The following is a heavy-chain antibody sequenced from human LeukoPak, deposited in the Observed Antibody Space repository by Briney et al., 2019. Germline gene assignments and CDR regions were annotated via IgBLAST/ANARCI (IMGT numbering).Heavy chain of an antibody. J-gene: IGHJ4*02. CDR3: ARLASGSYGPLTPFDY. CDR2: IYYSGST. D-gene: IGHD1-26*01. Sequence: SETLSLTCTVSGGSISSYYWSWIRQPPGKGLEWIGDIYYSGSTNYNPSLKSRVTISVDTSKNQFCLRLSSLTAADTAVYYSARLASGSYGPLTPFDYWGQGTLVTVSS. V-gene: IGHV4-59*08. CDR1: GGSISSYY.